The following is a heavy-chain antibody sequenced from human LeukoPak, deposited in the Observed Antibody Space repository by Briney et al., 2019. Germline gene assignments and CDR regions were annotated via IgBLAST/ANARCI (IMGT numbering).Heavy chain of an antibody. CDR3: ARTSSWPPNYYYYMDV. J-gene: IGHJ6*03. D-gene: IGHD6-13*01. CDR2: IYTSGST. V-gene: IGHV4-61*02. Sequence: SETLSLTCTVSGGSISSGSYYWSWIRQPAGKGLEWIGRIYTSGSTNYNPSLKSRVTVSVDTSKNQFSLKLSSVTAADTAVYYCARTSSWPPNYYYYMDVWGKGTTVTVSS. CDR1: GGSISSGSYY.